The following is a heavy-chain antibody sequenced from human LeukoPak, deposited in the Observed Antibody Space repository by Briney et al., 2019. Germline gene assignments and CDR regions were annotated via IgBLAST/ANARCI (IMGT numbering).Heavy chain of an antibody. CDR3: AILMTTVTHFDY. V-gene: IGHV3-30*02. D-gene: IGHD4-17*01. J-gene: IGHJ4*02. CDR1: GFTFSSYG. Sequence: PGGSLRLSCAASGFTFSSYGMHWVRQAPGKGLDWVAFIRYDGSNKYYADSVKGRFTISRDNSKNTLYLHMNSLRAEDTAVYYCAILMTTVTHFDYWGQGTLVTVSS. CDR2: IRYDGSNK.